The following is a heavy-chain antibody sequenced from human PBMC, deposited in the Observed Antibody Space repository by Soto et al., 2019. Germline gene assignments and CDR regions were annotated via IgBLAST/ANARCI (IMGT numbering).Heavy chain of an antibody. CDR1: GFTFSYYA. Sequence: GGSLRLSCAATGFTFSYYAMSWVRQAPEKGLEWVSAISGNGDRTYYADSVKGRFTVSRDNSKNTMYLQMNSLRADDTALYYCAKDSGYTYAHGFDIWGQGTMVTVSS. V-gene: IGHV3-23*01. CDR2: ISGNGDRT. D-gene: IGHD5-18*01. CDR3: AKDSGYTYAHGFDI. J-gene: IGHJ3*02.